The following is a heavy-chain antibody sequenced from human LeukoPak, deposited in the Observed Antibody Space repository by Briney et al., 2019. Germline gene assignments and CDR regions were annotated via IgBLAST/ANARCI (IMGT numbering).Heavy chain of an antibody. CDR2: INPNSGGT. Sequence: ASVKVSCKATGYTFTGYYMHWVRQAPGQGLEWMGWINPNSGGTNYAQKFQGRVTMTRDTSISTAYMELSRLRSDDTAVYYCARVWRSVYYFDYWGQGTLVTVSS. D-gene: IGHD1-1*01. CDR1: GYTFTGYY. CDR3: ARVWRSVYYFDY. J-gene: IGHJ4*02. V-gene: IGHV1-2*02.